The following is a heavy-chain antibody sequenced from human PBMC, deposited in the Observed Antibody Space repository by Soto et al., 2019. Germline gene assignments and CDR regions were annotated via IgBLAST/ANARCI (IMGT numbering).Heavy chain of an antibody. J-gene: IGHJ4*02. CDR1: GFTFSTYA. CDR2: ISGSGGSS. V-gene: IGHV3-23*01. CDR3: GKHEAYVSGYGGFDF. D-gene: IGHD3-22*01. Sequence: PGGSLRLSCAASGFTFSTYALSWVRQAPGKGLEWVSGISGSGGSSYYADSVKGRFTISRDNSKNTLYLQMNSLRAEDTAVYYCGKHEAYVSGYGGFDFWGKGTLVTVSS.